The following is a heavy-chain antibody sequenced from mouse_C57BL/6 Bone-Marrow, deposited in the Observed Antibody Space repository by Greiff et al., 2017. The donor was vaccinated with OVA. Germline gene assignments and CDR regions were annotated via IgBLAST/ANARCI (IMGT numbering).Heavy chain of an antibody. V-gene: IGHV1-61*01. J-gene: IGHJ2*01. Sequence: VQLQQPGAELVRPGSSVKLSCKASGYTFTSYWMDWVKQRPGQGLEWIGNIYPSASEHHYNQKFKDKATLTVAKSSSTAYMQLSSLTSGDSAVYYCASELFGYWGQGTTLTVSS. CDR1: GYTFTSYW. CDR3: ASELFGY. CDR2: IYPSASEH.